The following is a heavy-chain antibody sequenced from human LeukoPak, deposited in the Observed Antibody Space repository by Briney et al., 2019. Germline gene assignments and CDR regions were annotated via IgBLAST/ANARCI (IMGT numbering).Heavy chain of an antibody. CDR3: AREGYYDSSGYPGNWFDP. D-gene: IGHD3-22*01. CDR2: IYYSGST. Sequence: SQTLSLTCTVSGGSISSNSYYWSWLRQPPGKGLEWIGYIYYSGSTNYNPSLKSRVTISVDTSKNQFSLKLSSVTAADTAVYYCAREGYYDSSGYPGNWFDPWGQGTLVTVSS. CDR1: GGSISSNSYY. J-gene: IGHJ5*02. V-gene: IGHV4-61*01.